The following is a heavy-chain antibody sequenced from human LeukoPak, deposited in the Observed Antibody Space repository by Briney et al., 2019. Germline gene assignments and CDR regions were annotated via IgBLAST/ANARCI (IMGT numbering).Heavy chain of an antibody. CDR1: GFTFSSYG. J-gene: IGHJ4*02. V-gene: IGHV3-30*02. CDR3: AKNLGSSWYYFDY. CDR2: IRYDGSNK. Sequence: GGSLRLSCAASGFTFSSYGMHWVRQAPGKGLEWVAFIRYDGSNKHYADSVKGRFTISRDNSKNTLYLQMNSLRPEDTAVYHCAKNLGSSWYYFDYWGQGTLVTVSS. D-gene: IGHD6-13*01.